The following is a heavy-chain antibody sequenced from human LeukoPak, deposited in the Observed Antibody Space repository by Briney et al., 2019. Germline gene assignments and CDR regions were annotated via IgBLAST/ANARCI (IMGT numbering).Heavy chain of an antibody. CDR3: TKPRTVGATTNWFDP. D-gene: IGHD1-26*01. J-gene: IGHJ5*02. Sequence: GGSLRLSCAASGFTFTSYGMSWVRQAPGKGLEWVSAISSSGGNTYYADSVKGRFTIFRDDSKNTLYLQMNSLRAEDTAVYYCTKPRTVGATTNWFDPWGQGTLVTVSS. CDR1: GFTFTSYG. CDR2: ISSSGGNT. V-gene: IGHV3-23*01.